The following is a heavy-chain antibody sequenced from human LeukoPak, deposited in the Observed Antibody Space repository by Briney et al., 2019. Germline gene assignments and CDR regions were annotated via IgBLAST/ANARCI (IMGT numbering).Heavy chain of an antibody. CDR2: ISGDGVST. Sequence: QPGGSLRLSCAASGFTFDDYAMHWVRQAPGKGLEWVSLISGDGVSTYYADSVKGRFTISRDNSKNSLYLQMNSLRTEDTALYYCAKDQIQLWTFDYGGQGTLVTVSSGMDVWGQGTTVTVSS. CDR3: AKDQIQLWTFDYGGQGTLVTVSSGMDV. CDR1: GFTFDDYA. D-gene: IGHD5-18*01. V-gene: IGHV3-43*02. J-gene: IGHJ6*02.